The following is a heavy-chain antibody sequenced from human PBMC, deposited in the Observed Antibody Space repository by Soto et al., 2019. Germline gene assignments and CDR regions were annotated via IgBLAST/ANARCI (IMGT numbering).Heavy chain of an antibody. Sequence: EASVKVSCKASGYTFTSYYMHWVRQAPGQGLEWMGIINPSGGSTSYAQKFQGRVTMTRDTSTSTVYMELSSLRSEDTAVYYCARDRITGTTSIAFDIWGQGTMVTVSS. D-gene: IGHD1-20*01. V-gene: IGHV1-46*01. CDR3: ARDRITGTTSIAFDI. CDR2: INPSGGST. CDR1: GYTFTSYY. J-gene: IGHJ3*02.